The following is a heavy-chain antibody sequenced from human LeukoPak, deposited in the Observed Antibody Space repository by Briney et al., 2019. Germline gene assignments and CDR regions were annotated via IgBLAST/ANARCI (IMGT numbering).Heavy chain of an antibody. Sequence: SETLSLTCTVSGGSISSGSYYWSWIRQPAGKGLEWIGRIYTSGSTNYNPSLKSRVTISVDTSKNQFSLKLSSVTAADTAVYYCARVGCSSTSCPFDYWGQGTLVTVSS. CDR3: ARVGCSSTSCPFDY. CDR2: IYTSGST. J-gene: IGHJ4*02. CDR1: GGSISSGSYY. D-gene: IGHD2-2*01. V-gene: IGHV4-61*02.